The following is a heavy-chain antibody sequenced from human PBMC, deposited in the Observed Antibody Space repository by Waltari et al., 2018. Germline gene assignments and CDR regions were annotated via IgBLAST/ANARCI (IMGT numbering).Heavy chain of an antibody. CDR1: ADSMSPTYW. CDR2: IHGSGRS. J-gene: IGHJ4*02. Sequence: QVQLQESGPGLVKPSGTLSVTCAVSADSMSPTYWWRWVRQPPGKGLEWMGQIHGSGRSNYNPSLESRVTVSIDTSTNQVSLRVTSATAADTAVYYCARDRGRGLFLDSWGQGTLVTVSP. V-gene: IGHV4-4*02. D-gene: IGHD2-15*01. CDR3: ARDRGRGLFLDS.